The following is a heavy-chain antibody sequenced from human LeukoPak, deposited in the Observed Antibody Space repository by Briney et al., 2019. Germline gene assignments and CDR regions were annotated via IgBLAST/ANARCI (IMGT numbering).Heavy chain of an antibody. J-gene: IGHJ6*02. CDR1: GGSISSSSYY. V-gene: IGHV4-39*01. CDR3: ASEYSSGWNYYYYGMDV. Sequence: PSETLSLTCTVSGGSISSSSYYWGWIRQPPGKGLEWIGSIYYSGSTYYNPSLKSRVTISVDTSKNQFSLKLSPVTAADTAVYYCASEYSSGWNYYYYGMDVWGQGTTVTVSS. CDR2: IYYSGST. D-gene: IGHD6-19*01.